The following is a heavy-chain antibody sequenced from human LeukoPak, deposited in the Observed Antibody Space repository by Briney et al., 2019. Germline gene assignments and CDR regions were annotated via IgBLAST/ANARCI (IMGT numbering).Heavy chain of an antibody. J-gene: IGHJ3*02. CDR2: IFSRGSIK. D-gene: IGHD3-10*02. V-gene: IGHV3-48*03. Sequence: PGGSLRLSCAASRFTFSSYEMKWVRQAPGKGLEWASYIFSRGSIKHYADSVKGRFTFSRANAQKSVFLQMNNLRGHDTALYYCGRDMLLEDAFDIWGQGTMVIVSS. CDR3: GRDMLLEDAFDI. CDR1: RFTFSSYE.